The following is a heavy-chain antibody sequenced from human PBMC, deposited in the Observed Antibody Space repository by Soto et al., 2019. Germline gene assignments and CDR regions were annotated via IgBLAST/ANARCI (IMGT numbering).Heavy chain of an antibody. D-gene: IGHD5-12*01. CDR1: GFTFKHNA. Sequence: QVQLVESGGGVVQPGTSLRLSCAASGFTFKHNAMHWVRQAAGKGLEWVAQIWYDGSHTYYADSVKGRFTISRDNLKNTVYLQMDSLRADDSAVYYCARDGQQVAPYGLDVWGQGTTVTVSS. V-gene: IGHV3-33*01. CDR3: ARDGQQVAPYGLDV. J-gene: IGHJ6*02. CDR2: IWYDGSHT.